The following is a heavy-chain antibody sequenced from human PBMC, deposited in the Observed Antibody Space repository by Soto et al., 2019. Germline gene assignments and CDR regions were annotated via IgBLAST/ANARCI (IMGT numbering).Heavy chain of an antibody. CDR3: VKGSGTYYSNDYIDV. CDR2: IRSNGNTT. CDR1: GFTLSSYV. D-gene: IGHD3-10*01. V-gene: IGHV3-64D*06. J-gene: IGHJ6*02. Sequence: GGSLRLSCSASGFTLSSYVMHWVRQAPGKGLEYVSAIRSNGNTTFYADSVKGRFAVSRDNSKNTLYLQMSRLRTEDTAVYYCVKGSGTYYSNDYIDVWCQETTVTVSS.